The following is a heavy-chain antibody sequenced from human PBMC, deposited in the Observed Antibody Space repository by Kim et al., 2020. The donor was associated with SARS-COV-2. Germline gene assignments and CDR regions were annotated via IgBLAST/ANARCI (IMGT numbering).Heavy chain of an antibody. CDR1: GYTFTGYY. D-gene: IGHD3-3*01. CDR2: INPNSGGT. CDR3: ARDSLTIFGSGLYYYYGMDV. Sequence: ASVKVSCKASGYTFTGYYMHWVRQAPGQGLEWMGWINPNSGGTNYAQKFQGRVTMTRDTSISTAYMELSRLRSDDTAVYYCARDSLTIFGSGLYYYYGMDVWGQGTTVTVSS. V-gene: IGHV1-2*02. J-gene: IGHJ6*02.